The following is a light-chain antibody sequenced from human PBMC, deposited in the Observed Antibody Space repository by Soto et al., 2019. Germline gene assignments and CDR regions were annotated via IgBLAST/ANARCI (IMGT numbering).Light chain of an antibody. CDR3: AAWDDSLGAYV. Sequence: QSALAQPPSVSATPGQRVTISCSGSNSNIGTNTVNWYQQLPGTAPRLLIYTNNQRPSGVPQRFSGSKTGTSASLAIGGLQSEDGADYYCAAWDDSLGAYVFGNGTKVTVL. CDR1: NSNIGTNT. J-gene: IGLJ1*01. CDR2: TNN. V-gene: IGLV1-44*01.